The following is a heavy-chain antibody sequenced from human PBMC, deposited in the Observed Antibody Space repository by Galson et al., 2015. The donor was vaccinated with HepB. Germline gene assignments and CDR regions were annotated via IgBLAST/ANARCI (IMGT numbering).Heavy chain of an antibody. J-gene: IGHJ1*01. CDR3: ARGSYSDYAEYFQH. V-gene: IGHV3-23*01. CDR1: GFTFSSSS. Sequence: SLRLSCAASGFTFSSSSMSWVRQAPGKGLEWVSTISDSGGRTSHADSVKGRFTISRDNSKNTLYMQMNSLRDDDTAVYYCARGSYSDYAEYFQHWGQGTLVTVSS. CDR2: ISDSGGRT. D-gene: IGHD4-11*01.